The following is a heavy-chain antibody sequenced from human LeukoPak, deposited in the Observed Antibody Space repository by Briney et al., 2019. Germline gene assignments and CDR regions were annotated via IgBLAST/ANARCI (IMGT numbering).Heavy chain of an antibody. D-gene: IGHD3-3*01. J-gene: IGHJ5*02. CDR1: GYSISSGYY. V-gene: IGHV4-38-2*01. CDR2: IYHSGST. Sequence: KPSETLSLTCAVSGYSISSGYYWGWIRQPPGKGLEWIGSIYHSGSTYYNPSLKSRVTISVDTSKNQFSLKLISVTAADTAVYYCAGLQLRYDFRSGYYRDNWFDPWVQGTLVSVSS. CDR3: AGLQLRYDFRSGYYRDNWFDP.